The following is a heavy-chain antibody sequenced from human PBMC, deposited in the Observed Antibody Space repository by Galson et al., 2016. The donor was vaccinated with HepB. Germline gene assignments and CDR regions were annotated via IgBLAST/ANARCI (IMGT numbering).Heavy chain of an antibody. CDR1: GFTFNTYG. D-gene: IGHD3-22*01. CDR3: AKDNGLFRFDI. J-gene: IGHJ3*02. CDR2: ISYDGSNK. V-gene: IGHV3-30*18. Sequence: SLRLSCAPSGFTFNTYGMHWVRQAPGKGLEWVALISYDGSNKYYADSVRGRFTTSRDNSKNTPSLQMNSLRAEDTAIYYCAKDNGLFRFDIWGQGTMVTVSS.